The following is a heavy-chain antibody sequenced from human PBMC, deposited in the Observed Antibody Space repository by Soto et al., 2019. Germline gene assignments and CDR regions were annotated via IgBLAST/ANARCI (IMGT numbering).Heavy chain of an antibody. CDR3: ARVGRPSYWYFDL. V-gene: IGHV3-66*01. CDR2: IYTNGNT. CDR1: GFTVSSNY. Sequence: EVQLVESGGGLVQPGGSLRLSCAASGFTVSSNYMSWVRQSPGKGLQWVSLIYTNGNTYYADSVKGRFTISRDNSKSTLYLQMNSLSGEDTAVYYGARVGRPSYWYFDLWGRGTLVTVSS. J-gene: IGHJ2*01.